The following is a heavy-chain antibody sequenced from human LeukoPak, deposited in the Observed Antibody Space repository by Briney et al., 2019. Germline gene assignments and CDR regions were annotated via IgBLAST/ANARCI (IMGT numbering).Heavy chain of an antibody. J-gene: IGHJ4*02. D-gene: IGHD3-16*02. CDR3: AKSEARFLHGNRYHFDY. Sequence: GGSLRLSCAASGFTFSIYAMNWVRQAPGKGLEWVSLISNNGDTTYYADSVKGRFTISRDNSKNTLSLQMNSLRAEDTAVYYCAKSEARFLHGNRYHFDYWGQGTLVTVSS. CDR2: ISNNGDTT. V-gene: IGHV3-23*01. CDR1: GFTFSIYA.